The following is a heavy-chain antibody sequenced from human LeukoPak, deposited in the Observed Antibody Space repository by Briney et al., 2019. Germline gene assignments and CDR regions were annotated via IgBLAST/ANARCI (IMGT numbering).Heavy chain of an antibody. CDR2: IYYTGST. CDR1: GGSISTYY. CDR3: ARYHSSGSDY. Sequence: SETLSLTCPVSGGSISTYYWGWIRQPPGKGLEWIGYIYYTGSTNYNPSLKSRVTISVDTSKNQLSLQLTSVTAADTAVYYCARYHSSGSDYWGQGTLVTVSS. D-gene: IGHD6-25*01. V-gene: IGHV4-59*08. J-gene: IGHJ4*02.